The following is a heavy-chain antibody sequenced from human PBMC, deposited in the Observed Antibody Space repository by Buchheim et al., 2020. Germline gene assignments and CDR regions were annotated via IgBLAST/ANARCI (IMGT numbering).Heavy chain of an antibody. D-gene: IGHD5-18*01. CDR3: ARDHVDTAMVYYFDY. Sequence: QVQLQQWGAGLLKPSETLSLTCAVYGGSFSGYYWSWIRQPPGKGLEWIGEINHSGSTNYNPSLKSRVTISVDTSKNQFSLKLSSVTAADTAVYYCARDHVDTAMVYYFDYWGQGTL. CDR1: GGSFSGYY. CDR2: INHSGST. J-gene: IGHJ4*02. V-gene: IGHV4-34*01.